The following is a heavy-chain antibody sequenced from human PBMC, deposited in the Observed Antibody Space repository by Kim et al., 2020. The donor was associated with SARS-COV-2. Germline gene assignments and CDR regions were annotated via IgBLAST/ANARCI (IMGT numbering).Heavy chain of an antibody. CDR1: GASISSYY. V-gene: IGHV4-59*13. Sequence: SETLSLTCTVSGASISSYYWNWVRQPPGKGLEWIGYIYYTGRTNYNPSLKSRLTISVDTSKNQVSLKVSSVTAADTAVYFCARDQGDYDLLTGYYKDYTGLDVWGQGTTVTVSS. CDR3: ARDQGDYDLLTGYYKDYTGLDV. CDR2: IYYTGRT. J-gene: IGHJ6*02. D-gene: IGHD3-9*01.